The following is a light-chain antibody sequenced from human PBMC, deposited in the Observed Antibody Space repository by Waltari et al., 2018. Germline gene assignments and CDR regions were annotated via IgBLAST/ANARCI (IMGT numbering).Light chain of an antibody. CDR1: KLGDKY. V-gene: IGLV3-1*01. Sequence: SYELTQPPSVSVSPGQTASIPCSGDKLGDKYACWYQQKPGQSPVLVIYQDNKRPSGIPERFSGSNSGNTATLTISGTQAMDEADYYCQAWDSSVVFGGGTKLTVL. CDR2: QDN. CDR3: QAWDSSVV. J-gene: IGLJ2*01.